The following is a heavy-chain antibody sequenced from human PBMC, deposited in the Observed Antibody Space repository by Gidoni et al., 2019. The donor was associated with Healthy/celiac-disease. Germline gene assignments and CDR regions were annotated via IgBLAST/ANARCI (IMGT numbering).Heavy chain of an antibody. J-gene: IGHJ4*02. D-gene: IGHD5-18*01. Sequence: EVQLVESGGGLVKPGGSLSLSCAASGFTFSNAWMSWVRQAPGKGLEWVGRIKSKTDGGTTDYAAPVKGRFTISRDDSKNTLYLQMNSLKTEDTAVYYCTTGSTWIQLWASNYWGQGTLVTVSS. V-gene: IGHV3-15*01. CDR1: GFTFSNAW. CDR2: IKSKTDGGTT. CDR3: TTGSTWIQLWASNY.